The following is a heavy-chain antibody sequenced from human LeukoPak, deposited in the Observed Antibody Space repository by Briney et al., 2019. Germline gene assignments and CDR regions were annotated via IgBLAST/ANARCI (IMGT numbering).Heavy chain of an antibody. CDR3: ASLPYSNYDSPYFDY. CDR1: GDSVSTNFAA. Sequence: SQTLSLTCAISGDSVSTNFAAWNWLRQSPSRGLEWLGRTYYRSRWINEYAISVQSRITISPDTSKNQFSLQLNFVTPEDTAVYYCASLPYSNYDSPYFDYWGQGTLVTVSS. CDR2: TYYRSRWIN. J-gene: IGHJ4*02. D-gene: IGHD4-11*01. V-gene: IGHV6-1*01.